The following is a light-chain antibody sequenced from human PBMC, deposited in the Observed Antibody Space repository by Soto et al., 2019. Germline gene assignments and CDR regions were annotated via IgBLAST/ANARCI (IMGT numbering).Light chain of an antibody. CDR1: QSLVSSDGNAY. Sequence: DIVMTQFPLSLAVTLGQPASISCRSSQSLVSSDGNAYLNWFHQRPGQSPRRLIYKISNRDSGVPDRFSGSESGSDFTLKIRRVEAEDVGVYYCMQGTHWPYTVGQGTNVDIK. V-gene: IGKV2-30*01. J-gene: IGKJ2*01. CDR3: MQGTHWPYT. CDR2: KIS.